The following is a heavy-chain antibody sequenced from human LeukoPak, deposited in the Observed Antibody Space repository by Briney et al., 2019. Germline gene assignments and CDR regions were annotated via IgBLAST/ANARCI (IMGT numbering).Heavy chain of an antibody. CDR2: IKQDGGQI. J-gene: IGHJ4*02. D-gene: IGHD4-17*01. CDR3: ARLGARQMLEY. Sequence: QTGGSLRLSCAASGFTISTYAMSRVRQAPGKGLEWVANIKQDGGQIYYLESVKGRFTVSRDNAKNALYLQMNSLRAEDTAVYYCARLGARQMLEYWGQGTLVTVSS. V-gene: IGHV3-7*01. CDR1: GFTISTYA.